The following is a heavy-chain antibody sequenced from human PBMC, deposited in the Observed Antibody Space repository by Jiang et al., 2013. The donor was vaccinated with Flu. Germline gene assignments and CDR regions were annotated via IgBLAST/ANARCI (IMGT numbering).Heavy chain of an antibody. D-gene: IGHD6-19*01. CDR1: GDSVSSNSAA. Sequence: SQTLSLTCAISGDSVSSNSAAWNWIRQSPSRGLEWLGRTYYRSKWYNDYAVSVKSRITINPDTSKNQFSLQLKSVTPEDTAVYYCARDSASSGWYGGYYFDYWGQGTLVTVSS. V-gene: IGHV6-1*01. CDR2: TYYRSKWYN. CDR3: ARDSASSGWYGGYYFDY. J-gene: IGHJ4*02.